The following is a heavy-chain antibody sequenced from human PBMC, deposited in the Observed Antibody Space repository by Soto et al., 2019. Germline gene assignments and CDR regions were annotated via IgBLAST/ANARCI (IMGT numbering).Heavy chain of an antibody. D-gene: IGHD6-6*01. V-gene: IGHV1-18*01. CDR1: GYTFITYG. CDR3: ARDRPTSSIRARDYYYAMDV. Sequence: QVQLVQSGAEVKKPGASVKVSCKASGYTFITYGISWVRQAPGQGLEWMGWISSYNGNTNYAQKPQARVTVPTDTPMTTAYIELRRLSSDDTAVYYCARDRPTSSIRARDYYYAMDVWGQGTTVTVSS. CDR2: ISSYNGNT. J-gene: IGHJ6*02.